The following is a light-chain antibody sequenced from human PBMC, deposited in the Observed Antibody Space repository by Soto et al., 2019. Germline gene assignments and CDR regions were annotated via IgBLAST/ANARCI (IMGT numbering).Light chain of an antibody. V-gene: IGKV1-5*01. Sequence: DIQMTQSPSTLSASVGDRATITCRASDSTNKWLAWYQKNPGNAPSLLLYDGFNLESGVPSRFSGSGSGTEFTLTVSSLQPDDFATYYCQQYNGYSLWTFGQGTKVDI. CDR1: DSTNKW. CDR3: QQYNGYSLWT. CDR2: DGF. J-gene: IGKJ1*01.